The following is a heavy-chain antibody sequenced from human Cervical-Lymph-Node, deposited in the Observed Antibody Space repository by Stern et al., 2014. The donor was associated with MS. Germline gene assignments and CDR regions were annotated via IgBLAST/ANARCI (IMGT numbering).Heavy chain of an antibody. CDR2: ISWNSYSI. D-gene: IGHD6-19*01. V-gene: IGHV3-9*01. Sequence: EVQLVESGGGLVQPGRSLRLSWAASGFTFDDYAMHWVRQAPGKGLEWVSGISWNSYSIDYADSVKGRFTISRDNAKNSLYLQMNSLRAEDTALYYCVKGENRWLAPIVYWGQGTLVTVSS. J-gene: IGHJ4*02. CDR1: GFTFDDYA. CDR3: VKGENRWLAPIVY.